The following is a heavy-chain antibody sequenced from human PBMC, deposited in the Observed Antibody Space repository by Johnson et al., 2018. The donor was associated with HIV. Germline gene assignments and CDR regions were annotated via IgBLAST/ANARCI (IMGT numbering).Heavy chain of an antibody. CDR3: TTDQGSHDI. J-gene: IGHJ3*02. CDR2: ISSSDRTI. Sequence: QVQLVESGGGLVKPGGSLRLSCAASGFSVSDYYMSWIRQALGNGLEWVSYISSSDRTIYYVDSVKGRFTISRDNAKNSLYLQINNLKTEDTAVYYCTTDQGSHDIWGQGTMVTVSS. CDR1: GFSVSDYY. V-gene: IGHV3-11*01.